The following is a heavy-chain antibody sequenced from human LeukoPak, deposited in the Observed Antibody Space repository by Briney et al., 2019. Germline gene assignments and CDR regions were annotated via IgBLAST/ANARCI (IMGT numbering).Heavy chain of an antibody. J-gene: IGHJ5*02. D-gene: IGHD2-8*01. CDR3: ARARLMNWFDP. CDR2: INSDGSST. CDR1: GFIFSTYW. Sequence: GGSLRLSCAASGFIFSTYWMHWVRQAPGKGLVWVSRINSDGSSTNYADSVKGRFIISRDNAKNTLYLQMNSLRADDTAVYYYARARLMNWFDPWGLGTLVIVSS. V-gene: IGHV3-74*01.